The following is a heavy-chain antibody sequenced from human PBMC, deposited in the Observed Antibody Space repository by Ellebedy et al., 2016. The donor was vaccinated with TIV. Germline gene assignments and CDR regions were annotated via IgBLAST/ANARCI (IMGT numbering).Heavy chain of an antibody. Sequence: AASVKVSCKASGYNFTSYDINWVRQATGQGLEWMGWINPNSGGTNYAQKFQGWVTMTRDTSISTAYMELNRLRSDDTAVYFCARGQEDMITFGGVIVNLDYYCGMDVWGQGTTVTVSS. J-gene: IGHJ6*02. CDR2: INPNSGGT. V-gene: IGHV1-2*04. D-gene: IGHD3-16*02. CDR3: ARGQEDMITFGGVIVNLDYYCGMDV. CDR1: GYNFTSYD.